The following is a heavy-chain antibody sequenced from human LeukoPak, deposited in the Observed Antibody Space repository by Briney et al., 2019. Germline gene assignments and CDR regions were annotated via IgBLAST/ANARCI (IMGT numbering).Heavy chain of an antibody. D-gene: IGHD1-26*01. J-gene: IGHJ4*02. V-gene: IGHV4-34*01. CDR3: ARDGGGSYSTFDY. CDR2: INHSGST. CDR1: GGSFSGYY. Sequence: PSETLSLTCAVYGGSFSGYYWSWIRQPPGKGLEWIGEINHSGSTNYNPSLKSRVTISVDKSKNQFSLKLSSVTAADTAVYYCARDGGGSYSTFDYWGQGTLVTVSS.